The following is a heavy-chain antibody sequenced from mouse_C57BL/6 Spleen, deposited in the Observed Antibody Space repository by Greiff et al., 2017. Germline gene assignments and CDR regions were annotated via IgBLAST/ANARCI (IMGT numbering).Heavy chain of an antibody. J-gene: IGHJ1*03. Sequence: QVQLQQPVAELARPGSSVKLSCKASGYTFTSYWLHWVKQRPIQGPEWIGNIVPSDRETHLNPRFRDDATLTVDKSSSSSYMQLSSLTSEDSAVYYCARETYCGSREWYVYVEGTGAADAVS. CDR1: GYTFTSYW. CDR2: IVPSDRET. V-gene: IGHV1-52*01. D-gene: IGHD1-1*01. CDR3: ARETYCGSREWYVYV.